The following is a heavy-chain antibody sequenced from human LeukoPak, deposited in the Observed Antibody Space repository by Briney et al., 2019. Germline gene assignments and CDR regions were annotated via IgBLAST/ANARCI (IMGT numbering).Heavy chain of an antibody. J-gene: IGHJ4*02. D-gene: IGHD3-16*02. Sequence: SETLSLTCTVSGYSISSGYYWGWIRQPPGKGLEWIGSIYHSGSTYYNPSLKSRVTISVDTSKNQFSLKLSSVTAADTAVYCCARIYDYVWGSYRSYYFDYWGQGTLVTVSS. CDR1: GYSISSGYY. V-gene: IGHV4-38-2*02. CDR2: IYHSGST. CDR3: ARIYDYVWGSYRSYYFDY.